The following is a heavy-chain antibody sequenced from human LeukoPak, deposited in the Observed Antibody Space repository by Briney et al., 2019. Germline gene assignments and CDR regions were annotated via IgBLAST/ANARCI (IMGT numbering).Heavy chain of an antibody. Sequence: ETLSLTCAVYGGSFSGYYWSWIRQPPGKGLEWVSVIYSCGSTYYADSVKGRFTISRDNSKNTLYLQMNSLRAEDTAVYYCARGGYSSSASLMDVWGKGTTVTVSS. V-gene: IGHV3-66*01. J-gene: IGHJ6*03. CDR3: ARGGYSSSASLMDV. CDR2: IYSCGST. CDR1: GGSFSGYY. D-gene: IGHD6-6*01.